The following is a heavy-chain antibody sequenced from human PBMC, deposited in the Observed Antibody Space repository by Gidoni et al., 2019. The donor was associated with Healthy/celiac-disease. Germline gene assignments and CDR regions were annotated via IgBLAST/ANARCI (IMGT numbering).Heavy chain of an antibody. CDR1: GFTFSSYA. Sequence: EVQLLESGGGLVQPGGSLRLSCAASGFTFSSYAMSWVRQASGKGLEWVSAISGSGGSTYYADSVKGRFTISRDNSKNTLYLQMNSLRAEDTAVYYCAKPPYDSSGYYSPEYFQHWGQGTLVTVSS. V-gene: IGHV3-23*01. D-gene: IGHD3-22*01. J-gene: IGHJ1*01. CDR3: AKPPYDSSGYYSPEYFQH. CDR2: ISGSGGST.